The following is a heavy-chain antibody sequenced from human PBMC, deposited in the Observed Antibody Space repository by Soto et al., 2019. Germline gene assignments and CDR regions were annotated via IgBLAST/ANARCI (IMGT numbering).Heavy chain of an antibody. Sequence: SVKVSCKASGGTFSSYAISWVRQAPGQGLEWMGGIIPIFGTANYAQKFQGRVTITADESTSTAYMELSSLRSEDTAVYYCARATHSTTVTTSRGSFYYYGMDVWGQGTTVTVS. CDR3: ARATHSTTVTTSRGSFYYYGMDV. D-gene: IGHD4-17*01. CDR2: IIPIFGTA. CDR1: GGTFSSYA. J-gene: IGHJ6*02. V-gene: IGHV1-69*13.